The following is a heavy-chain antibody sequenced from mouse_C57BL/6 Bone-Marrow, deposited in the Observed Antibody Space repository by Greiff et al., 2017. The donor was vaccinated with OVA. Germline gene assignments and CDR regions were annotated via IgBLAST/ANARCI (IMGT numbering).Heavy chain of an antibody. Sequence: EVKLVESGGGLVKPGGSLKLSCAASGFTFSSYAMSWVRQTPEKRLEWVATISDGGSYTYYPDNVKGRFTISRDNAKNNLYLQMSHLKSEDTAMYYCARASVVATEWYFDVWGTGTTVTVSS. CDR3: ARASVVATEWYFDV. J-gene: IGHJ1*03. V-gene: IGHV5-4*03. CDR2: ISDGGSYT. D-gene: IGHD1-1*01. CDR1: GFTFSSYA.